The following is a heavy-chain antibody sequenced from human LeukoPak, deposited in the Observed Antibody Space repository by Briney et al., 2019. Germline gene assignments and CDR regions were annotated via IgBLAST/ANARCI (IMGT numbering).Heavy chain of an antibody. J-gene: IGHJ4*02. D-gene: IGHD6-19*01. CDR1: GFTFSSYG. CDR3: AKVSGSGWYLDY. V-gene: IGHV3-30*02. Sequence: GGSLRLSCAASGFTFSSYGMHWLRQAPGKGLEWVAFIRYDGINKYYADSVKGRFTISRDNSKNTLYLQMNSLSAEDTAVYYCAKVSGSGWYLDYWGQGTLVTVSS. CDR2: IRYDGINK.